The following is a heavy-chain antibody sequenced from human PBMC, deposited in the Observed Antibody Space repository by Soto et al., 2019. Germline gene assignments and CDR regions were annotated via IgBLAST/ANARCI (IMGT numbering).Heavy chain of an antibody. D-gene: IGHD3-10*01. CDR2: ISAYNGNT. CDR3: ARVRDYFVSGSYSNYYYYVMAV. J-gene: IGHJ6*02. CDR1: GYTFTSYG. V-gene: IGHV1-18*04. Sequence: ASVKVSCKASGYTFTSYGISWVRQAPGQGLEWMGWISAYNGNTNYAQKLQGRVTMTTDTSTSTAYMELRSLRSDDTAVYYCARVRDYFVSGSYSNYYYYVMAVWAQGTTVPV.